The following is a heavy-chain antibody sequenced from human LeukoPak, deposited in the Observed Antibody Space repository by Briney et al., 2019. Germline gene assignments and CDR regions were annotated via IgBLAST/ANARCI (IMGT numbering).Heavy chain of an antibody. CDR2: IYSGGST. J-gene: IGHJ4*02. CDR1: EFTFSNYA. D-gene: IGHD7-27*01. CDR3: ARDNWGRPLDY. Sequence: GGSLRLSCAASEFTFSNYAMNWVRQAPGKGLEWVSVIYSGGSTYYADSVKGRFNISRDNSKNTLYLQMNSLRAEDTAVYYCARDNWGRPLDYWGQGTLVTVSS. V-gene: IGHV3-66*01.